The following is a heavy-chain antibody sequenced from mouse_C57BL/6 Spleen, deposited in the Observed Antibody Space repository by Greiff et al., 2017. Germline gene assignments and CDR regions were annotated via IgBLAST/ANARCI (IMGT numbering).Heavy chain of an antibody. J-gene: IGHJ4*01. V-gene: IGHV5-17*01. CDR1: GFTFSDYG. Sequence: EVMLVESGGGLVKPGGSLKLSCAASGFTFSDYGMHWVRQAPEKGLEWVAYISSGSSTIYYADTVKGRFTIARDNAKTTLFLQMTILRSEDTAMYYCENLYYGNDGTFYDAMDYWGQGTSVTVSS. D-gene: IGHD2-2*01. CDR3: ENLYYGNDGTFYDAMDY. CDR2: ISSGSSTI.